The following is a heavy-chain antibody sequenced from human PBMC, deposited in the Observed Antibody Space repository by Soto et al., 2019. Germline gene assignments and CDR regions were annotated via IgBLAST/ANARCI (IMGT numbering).Heavy chain of an antibody. Sequence: QVQLQESGPGLVKPSETLSLTCTVSGGSISSYYWSWIRQPPGKGLEWIGYIYYSGSTNYNPSLKSRVTISVDTSKNQFSLKLCSVTAADTAVYYCARALHYDILTGYSWFDPWGQGTLVTVSS. V-gene: IGHV4-59*01. J-gene: IGHJ5*02. CDR2: IYYSGST. CDR1: GGSISSYY. D-gene: IGHD3-9*01. CDR3: ARALHYDILTGYSWFDP.